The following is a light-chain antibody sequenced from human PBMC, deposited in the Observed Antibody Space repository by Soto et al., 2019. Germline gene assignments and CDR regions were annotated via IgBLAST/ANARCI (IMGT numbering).Light chain of an antibody. J-gene: IGKJ3*01. CDR1: QGISSN. Sequence: DIQLTQSPSFLSASVGDRVTITCRASQGISSNLAWYQQKPVKAPKLLIYTASTLQSWVPSRFSGSGSGTEFTLTISSLQPEDFAVYYCQQRGTFGPGTKVDIK. CDR2: TAS. CDR3: QQRGT. V-gene: IGKV1-9*01.